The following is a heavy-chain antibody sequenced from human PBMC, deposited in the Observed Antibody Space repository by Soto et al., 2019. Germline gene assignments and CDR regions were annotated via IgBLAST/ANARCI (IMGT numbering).Heavy chain of an antibody. J-gene: IGHJ6*02. CDR3: ARVNDYDSSGYFRFLPNYGMDV. D-gene: IGHD3-22*01. Sequence: SETLSLTCAVSGGSISSSNWWSWVRQPPGKGLEWIGEIYHSGSTNYNPSLKSRDTISVDKSKNQFSLKLSSVTAADTAVYYCARVNDYDSSGYFRFLPNYGMDVWGQGTTVTVSS. V-gene: IGHV4-4*02. CDR2: IYHSGST. CDR1: GGSISSSNW.